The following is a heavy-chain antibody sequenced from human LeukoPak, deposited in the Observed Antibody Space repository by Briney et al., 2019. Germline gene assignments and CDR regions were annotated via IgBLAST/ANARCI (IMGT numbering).Heavy chain of an antibody. CDR1: GGSISSGSYN. D-gene: IGHD5-18*01. J-gene: IGHJ3*02. V-gene: IGHV4-39*07. Sequence: SETLSLTCIVSGGSISSGSYNWAWIRQPPGKGLEWIGSIFYRGSTYYNPSLKSRVTISVDTSKNQFSLKLSSVTAADTAVYYCARVDTAMVTGAFDIWGQGTMVTVSS. CDR2: IFYRGST. CDR3: ARVDTAMVTGAFDI.